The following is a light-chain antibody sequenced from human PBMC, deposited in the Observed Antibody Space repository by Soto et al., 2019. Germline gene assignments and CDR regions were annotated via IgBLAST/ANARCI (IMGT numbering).Light chain of an antibody. CDR3: ATWDNLLSAGL. CDR2: DNY. CDR1: PSNIGNNF. J-gene: IGLJ2*01. Sequence: QSVLTQPPSVSATPGQKVTISCSGGPSNIGNNFVSWYQRLPGTAPRAIIYDNYERPSGIPDRFSGSKSGTSATLDITGLQTGDEADYYCATWDNLLSAGLFGGGTKVT. V-gene: IGLV1-51*01.